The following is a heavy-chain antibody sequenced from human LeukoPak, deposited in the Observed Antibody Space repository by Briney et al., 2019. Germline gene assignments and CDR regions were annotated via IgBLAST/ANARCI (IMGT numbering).Heavy chain of an antibody. CDR2: INHSGST. CDR1: GGSFSGYY. Sequence: SETLSLTCAVYGGSFSGYYWSWIRQTPGKRLEWMGEINHSGSTNYNPSLKSRVTITVDTSKNQFSLKLSAVTAADTAVYYCARSVCSSTSCYDYWGQGTLVTVSS. V-gene: IGHV4-34*01. CDR3: ARSVCSSTSCYDY. D-gene: IGHD2-2*01. J-gene: IGHJ4*02.